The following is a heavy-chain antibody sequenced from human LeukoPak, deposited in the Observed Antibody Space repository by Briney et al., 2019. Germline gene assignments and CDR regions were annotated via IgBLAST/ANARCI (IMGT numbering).Heavy chain of an antibody. D-gene: IGHD6-19*01. J-gene: IGHJ4*02. CDR3: AKGREGWAFYFDY. Sequence: GRSLRLSCAASGFTFSSYGMHWVRQAPGKGLEWVAFIRYDGSNKYYADSVKGRFTISRDNSKNTLYLQMNSLRAEDTAVYYCAKGREGWAFYFDYWGQGTLVTVSS. V-gene: IGHV3-30*02. CDR1: GFTFSSYG. CDR2: IRYDGSNK.